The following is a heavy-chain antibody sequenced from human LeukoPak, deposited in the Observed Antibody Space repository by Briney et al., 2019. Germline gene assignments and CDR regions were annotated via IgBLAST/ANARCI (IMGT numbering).Heavy chain of an antibody. D-gene: IGHD3-3*01. Sequence: SETLSLTCTVSGGSISSYYWSWIRQPPGKGLEWIGYIYYSGSTNYNPSLKSRVTISVDRSKNQFSLKLSSVTAADTAVYYCARGKTEYDFWSGYPTYYGMDVWGQGTTVTVSS. CDR3: ARGKTEYDFWSGYPTYYGMDV. J-gene: IGHJ6*02. CDR2: IYYSGST. CDR1: GGSISSYY. V-gene: IGHV4-59*12.